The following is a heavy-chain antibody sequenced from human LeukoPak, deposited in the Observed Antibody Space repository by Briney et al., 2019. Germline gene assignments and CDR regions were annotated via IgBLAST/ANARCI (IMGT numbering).Heavy chain of an antibody. D-gene: IGHD3-16*01. CDR3: ARERWGDAFDI. J-gene: IGHJ3*02. CDR2: IAYDGSNK. V-gene: IGHV3-30*19. CDR1: GFTFSAFS. Sequence: PGGSLRLSCVVSGFTFSAFSMNWVRQAPGKGLKWVAGIAYDGSNKDHADAVKGRFTISRDNSKNSLYLQMNSLRTEDTAVYYCARERWGDAFDIWGQGTLVTVSS.